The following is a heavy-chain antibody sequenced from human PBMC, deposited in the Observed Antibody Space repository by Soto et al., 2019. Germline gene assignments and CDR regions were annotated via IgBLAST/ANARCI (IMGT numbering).Heavy chain of an antibody. V-gene: IGHV2-70*01. D-gene: IGHD3-10*01. CDR3: ARILWFGELSVYYGMDV. J-gene: IGHJ6*02. Sequence: SGPTLVNPTQTLTLTCTFSGFSLSTSGMCVSWIRQPPGKALEWLALIDWDDDKYYSTSLKTRLTISKDTSKNRVVLTMTNMDPVDTATYYCARILWFGELSVYYGMDVWGQGTTVTVSS. CDR1: GFSLSTSGMC. CDR2: IDWDDDK.